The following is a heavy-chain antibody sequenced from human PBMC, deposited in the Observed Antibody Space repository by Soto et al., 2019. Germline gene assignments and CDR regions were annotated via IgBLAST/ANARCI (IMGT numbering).Heavy chain of an antibody. V-gene: IGHV3-30*18. CDR3: AKDIAAASYYYYGMDV. D-gene: IGHD6-13*01. J-gene: IGHJ6*02. CDR2: ISYDGSNK. Sequence: LRLSCAASGFTFSSYGMHWVRQAPGKGLEWVAVISYDGSNKYYADSVKGRFTISRDNSMNTLYLQMNSLRAEDTAVYYCAKDIAAASYYYYGMDVWGQGTTVTVSS. CDR1: GFTFSSYG.